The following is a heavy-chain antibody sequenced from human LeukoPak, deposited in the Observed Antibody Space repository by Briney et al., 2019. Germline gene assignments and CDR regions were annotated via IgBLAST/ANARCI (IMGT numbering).Heavy chain of an antibody. Sequence: ASVKVSCKVSGYTLTELSMHWVRQAPGKGLEWMGGFDPEDGETIYAQKFQGRVTMTEDTSTDTAYMELSSLRSEDTAVYYCATVGRGVHNWNDLDYWGQGTLVTVSS. CDR1: GYTLTELS. D-gene: IGHD1-20*01. CDR2: FDPEDGET. CDR3: ATVGRGVHNWNDLDY. J-gene: IGHJ4*02. V-gene: IGHV1-24*01.